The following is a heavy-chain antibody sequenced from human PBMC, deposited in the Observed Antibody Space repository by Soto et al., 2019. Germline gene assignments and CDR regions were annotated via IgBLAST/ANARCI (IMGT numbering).Heavy chain of an antibody. CDR3: ARVAGDYGGNYYYYGMDV. CDR1: GGTFSSYA. Sequence: ASVKVSCKASGGTFSSYAISWVRQAPGQGLEWMGGIVPILGIANYAQKFQGRVTITADKSTSTAYMELSSLRSEDTAVYYCARVAGDYGGNYYYYGMDVWGQGTTVTVSS. J-gene: IGHJ6*02. D-gene: IGHD4-17*01. V-gene: IGHV1-69*10. CDR2: IVPILGIA.